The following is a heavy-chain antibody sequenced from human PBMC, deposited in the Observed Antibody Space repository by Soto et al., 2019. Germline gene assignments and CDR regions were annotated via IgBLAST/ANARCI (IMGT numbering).Heavy chain of an antibody. CDR2: IYWDNDQ. CDR1: GFSLSTNGVG. V-gene: IGHV2-5*02. Sequence: QITLKESGPTLVKPTETLTLTCTVSGFSLSTNGVGVGWIRQPPGKALEWLALIYWDNDQYYSPSLKSRLSIRNDDSRNQVVLTVTNVEPMDTATYYCAHRGPKGAGAFEIWGQGTMVTVSS. CDR3: AHRGPKGAGAFEI. J-gene: IGHJ3*02.